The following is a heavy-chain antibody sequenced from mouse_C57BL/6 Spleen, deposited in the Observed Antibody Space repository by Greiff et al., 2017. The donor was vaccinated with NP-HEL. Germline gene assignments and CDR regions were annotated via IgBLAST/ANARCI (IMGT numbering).Heavy chain of an antibody. J-gene: IGHJ3*01. CDR1: GYTFTTYP. Sequence: QVQLKESGAELVKPGASVKMSCKASGYTFTTYPIEWMKQNHGKSLEWIGNFHPYNDDTKYNEKFKGKATLTVEKSSSTVYLELSRLTSDDSAVYYCARGYDYDGRDWFAYWGQGTLVTVSA. V-gene: IGHV1-47*01. CDR2: FHPYNDDT. D-gene: IGHD2-4*01. CDR3: ARGYDYDGRDWFAY.